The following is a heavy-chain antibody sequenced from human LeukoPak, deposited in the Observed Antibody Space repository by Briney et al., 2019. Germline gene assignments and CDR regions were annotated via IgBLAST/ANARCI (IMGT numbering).Heavy chain of an antibody. V-gene: IGHV4-38-2*02. CDR3: ARAYFSSWYMNWFDP. D-gene: IGHD6-13*01. CDR2: IYPSGST. J-gene: IGHJ5*02. Sequence: SETLSLTCTVSGESISGFYWTWIRQPPGKGLEWIGSIYPSGSTYYYPSLKSRVTISLDTSKNQFSLKLSSVTAADTAVYYCARAYFSSWYMNWFDPWGQGTLVTVSS. CDR1: GESISGFY.